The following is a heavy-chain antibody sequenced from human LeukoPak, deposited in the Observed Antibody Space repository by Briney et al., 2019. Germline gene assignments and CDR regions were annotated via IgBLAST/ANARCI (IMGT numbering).Heavy chain of an antibody. J-gene: IGHJ3*01. D-gene: IGHD4-17*01. CDR2: IYYSGST. V-gene: IGHV4-39*01. CDR3: ARRNGDLRAFDL. CDR1: GGSISRSSHY. Sequence: SETLSLTCTVSGGSISRSSHYWGWIRQPPWKGLEWIGSIYYSGSTYYNPSLKSRVTISVDTSKNQFSLKLTSVTAADTAVYYCARRNGDLRAFDLWGQGTVVTVSS.